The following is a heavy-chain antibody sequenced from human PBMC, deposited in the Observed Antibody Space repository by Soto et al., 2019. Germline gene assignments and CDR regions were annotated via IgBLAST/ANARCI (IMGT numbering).Heavy chain of an antibody. D-gene: IGHD5-18*01. J-gene: IGHJ4*02. CDR1: GGSFSGYY. CDR2: INHSGST. CDR3: ARYSYGIFDY. Sequence: SETLSLTCAVYGGSFSGYYWSWIRQPPGKGLEWIGEINHSGSTNYNPSLKSRVTISVDTSKNQFSLKLSSVTAADTAVYYCARYSYGIFDYWGQGTLVTVSS. V-gene: IGHV4-34*01.